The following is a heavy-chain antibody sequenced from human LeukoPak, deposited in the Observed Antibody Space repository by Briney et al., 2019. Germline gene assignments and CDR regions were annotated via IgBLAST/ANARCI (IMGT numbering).Heavy chain of an antibody. D-gene: IGHD6-19*01. V-gene: IGHV3-30*18. CDR3: AKEGLWYSSGWYSRYSDY. CDR2: ISYDGSNK. J-gene: IGHJ4*02. Sequence: GGSLRLSCAASGFTFSSYGMHWVRQAPGKGLGWVAVISYDGSNKYYADSVKGRFTISRDNSKNTLYLQMNSLRAEDTAVYYCAKEGLWYSSGWYSRYSDYWGQGTLVTVSS. CDR1: GFTFSSYG.